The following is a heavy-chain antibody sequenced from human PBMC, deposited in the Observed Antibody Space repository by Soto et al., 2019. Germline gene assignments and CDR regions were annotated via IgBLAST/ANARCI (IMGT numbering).Heavy chain of an antibody. CDR1: GYTFTSYD. V-gene: IGHV1-8*01. Sequence: QVQLVQSGAEVKKPGASVKVSCKASGYTFTSYDINWVRQATGQGLEWMGWMNPNSGNTGYAQKFQGRVTMTRNTSISTAYMELSSLRSEDPAVYYCARGINYYASGDDAFDIWGQGTMVTVSS. J-gene: IGHJ3*02. D-gene: IGHD3-10*01. CDR2: MNPNSGNT. CDR3: ARGINYYASGDDAFDI.